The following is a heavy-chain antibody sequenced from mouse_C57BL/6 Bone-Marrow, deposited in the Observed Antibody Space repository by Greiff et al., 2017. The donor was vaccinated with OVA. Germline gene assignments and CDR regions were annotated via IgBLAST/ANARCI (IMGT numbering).Heavy chain of an antibody. CDR1: GYTFTSYW. Sequence: QVHVKQPGAELVKPGASVKMSCKASGYTFTSYWITWVKQRPGQGLEWIGDIYPGSGSTNYNEKFKSKATLTVDTSSSTAYMQLSSLTSEDSAVYYCARNYGSSCYYAMDYWGQGTSVTVSS. CDR3: ARNYGSSCYYAMDY. CDR2: IYPGSGST. J-gene: IGHJ4*01. V-gene: IGHV1-55*01. D-gene: IGHD1-1*01.